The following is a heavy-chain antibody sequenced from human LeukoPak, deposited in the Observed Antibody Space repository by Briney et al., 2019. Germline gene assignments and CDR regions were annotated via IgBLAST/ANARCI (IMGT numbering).Heavy chain of an antibody. V-gene: IGHV5-51*01. CDR3: ARSVRGYASSWYCDY. CDR2: IYPGDYDT. CDR1: GYRFTSYW. D-gene: IGHD6-13*01. Sequence: GESLRISCQGSGYRFTSYWIGWVRPMPGKGLAWMGIIYPGDYDTRYNPSFQGQVTISADKYISTAYLQWSSLKASDTAMYYCARSVRGYASSWYCDYWGQGTLVTVSS. J-gene: IGHJ4*02.